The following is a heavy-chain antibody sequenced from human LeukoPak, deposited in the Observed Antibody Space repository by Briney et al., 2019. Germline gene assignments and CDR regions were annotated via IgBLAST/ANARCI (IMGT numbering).Heavy chain of an antibody. CDR2: IGTAGGT. V-gene: IGHV3-13*04. CDR3: ARGSGQNFDY. CDR1: GFTFSGYD. J-gene: IGHJ4*02. Sequence: GGSLRLSCAASGFTFSGYDMHWVRHAAGTGLEWVSAIGTAGGTYYPGSVRGRFTISRENAKNSLYLQMNSLRAGDTAVYYCARGSGQNFDYWGQGTLVTVSS. D-gene: IGHD3-10*01.